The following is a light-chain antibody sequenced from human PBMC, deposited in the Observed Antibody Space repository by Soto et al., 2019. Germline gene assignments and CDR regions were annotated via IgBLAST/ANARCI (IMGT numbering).Light chain of an antibody. V-gene: IGLV2-14*01. CDR1: NTDVGGYNR. CDR3: SSYTSSSTLV. Sequence: QSALTQPASVSGSPGQSITISCTGTNTDVGGYNRVSWYQQHPGKAPKMLIFEVFNRPSGISDRFSGSKSGDTASLTISGLQAEDEADYYCSSYTSSSTLVFGGGTKLTVL. J-gene: IGLJ3*02. CDR2: EVF.